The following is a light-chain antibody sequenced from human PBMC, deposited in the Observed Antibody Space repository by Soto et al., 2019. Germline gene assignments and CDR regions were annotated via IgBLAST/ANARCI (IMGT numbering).Light chain of an antibody. Sequence: EIVMTQSPATLSVSPGERATLSCRASQSISSNLAWYQQKPGQAPRLLIYGASTRATGIPARFSGSGSGTEFTLTISSLQSEDVAVYYCQQYNDWPLTFGGGTEVEIK. CDR1: QSISSN. CDR2: GAS. CDR3: QQYNDWPLT. V-gene: IGKV3-15*01. J-gene: IGKJ4*01.